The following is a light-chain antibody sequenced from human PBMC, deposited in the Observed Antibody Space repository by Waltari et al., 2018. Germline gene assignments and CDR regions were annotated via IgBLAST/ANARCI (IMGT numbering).Light chain of an antibody. Sequence: QSVLSQPTSASGTPGQRVTFSCSGSRSNIGGNTVNWYQQLPGTAPKLVMYANDRRPSGVPDRFSGSKSGTSASRAISGLQSEDEADYYCATWDDSLEGMIFGGGTKLTVL. CDR2: AND. CDR1: RSNIGGNT. V-gene: IGLV1-44*01. CDR3: ATWDDSLEGMI. J-gene: IGLJ2*01.